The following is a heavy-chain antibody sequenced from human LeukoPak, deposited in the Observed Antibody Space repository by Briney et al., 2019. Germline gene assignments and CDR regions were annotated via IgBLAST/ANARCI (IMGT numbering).Heavy chain of an antibody. V-gene: IGHV3-21*01. CDR2: ISSSSSYI. D-gene: IGHD1-26*01. CDR3: ARVSLVGTMSSDY. CDR1: GLTFSSSW. J-gene: IGHJ4*02. Sequence: GGSLRLSCAVSGLTFSSSWMDWVRQAPGKGLEWVSSISSSSSYIYFADSVKGRFTISRDNAKNSLYLQMNSLRAEDTAVYYCARVSLVGTMSSDYWGQGTLVTVSS.